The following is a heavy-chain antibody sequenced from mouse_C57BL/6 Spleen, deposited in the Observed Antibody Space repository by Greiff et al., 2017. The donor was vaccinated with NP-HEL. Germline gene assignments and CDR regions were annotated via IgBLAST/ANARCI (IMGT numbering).Heavy chain of an antibody. CDR2: IDPETGGT. J-gene: IGHJ2*01. Sequence: LVESGAELVRPGASVTLSCKASGYTFTDYEMHWVKQTPVHGLEWIGAIDPETGGTAYNQKFKGKAILTADKSSSTAYMELRSLTSEDSAVYYCTNSNYDWGQGTTLTVSS. CDR3: TNSNYD. CDR1: GYTFTDYE. V-gene: IGHV1-15*01. D-gene: IGHD2-5*01.